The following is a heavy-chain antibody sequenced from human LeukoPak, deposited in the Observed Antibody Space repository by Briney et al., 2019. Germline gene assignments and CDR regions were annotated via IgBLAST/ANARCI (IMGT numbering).Heavy chain of an antibody. V-gene: IGHV1-69*13. J-gene: IGHJ5*02. D-gene: IGHD6-13*01. CDR2: IIPIFGTA. Sequence: ASVKVSCKASGGTFNSYAISWVRLAPGQGLEWMGGIIPIFGTANYAQKFQGRVTITADESTSTAYMELSSLRSEDTALYYCARDFTTTGGTRFDPWGQGTLVTVSS. CDR3: ARDFTTTGGTRFDP. CDR1: GGTFNSYA.